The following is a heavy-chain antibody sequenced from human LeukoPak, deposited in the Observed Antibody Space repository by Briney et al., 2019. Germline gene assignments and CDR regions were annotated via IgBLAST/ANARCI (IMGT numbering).Heavy chain of an antibody. CDR2: INHSGST. J-gene: IGHJ6*02. CDR3: ARHKPSIWFGELSDYYYGMDV. D-gene: IGHD3-10*01. CDR1: GGSFSGYY. Sequence: RTSETLSLTCAVYGGSFSGYYWSWIRQPPGKGLEWIGEINHSGSTNYNPSLKSRVTISVDTSKNQFSLKLSSVTAADTAVYYCARHKPSIWFGELSDYYYGMDVWGQGTTVTVSS. V-gene: IGHV4-34*01.